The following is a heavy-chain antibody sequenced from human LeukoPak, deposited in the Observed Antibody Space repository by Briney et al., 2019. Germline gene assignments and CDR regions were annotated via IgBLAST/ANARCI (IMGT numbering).Heavy chain of an antibody. J-gene: IGHJ4*02. CDR1: GFTFSSYE. CDR2: ISSSGSTI. D-gene: IGHD3-10*01. Sequence: GGSLRLSCAASGFTFSSYEMNWVRQAPGKGLEWVSYISSSGSTIYYADSVKGRSTISRDNAKNSLYLQMNSLRAEDTAVYYCARDSLVRGVINDYWGQGTLVTVSS. CDR3: ARDSLVRGVINDY. V-gene: IGHV3-48*03.